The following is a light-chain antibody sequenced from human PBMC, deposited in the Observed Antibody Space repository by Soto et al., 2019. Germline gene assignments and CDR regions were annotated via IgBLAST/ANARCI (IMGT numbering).Light chain of an antibody. CDR1: KLGDKY. Sequence: SYELTQPPSVSVSLGQTASITCSGDKLGDKYACWYQQKPGQSPVLVIYQDSKRPSEIPERFSGSNSGNTATLTISGTQSMEEADYYCQACDSSTDLYDFGNGTKLTVL. CDR3: QACDSSTDLYD. J-gene: IGLJ1*01. V-gene: IGLV3-1*01. CDR2: QDS.